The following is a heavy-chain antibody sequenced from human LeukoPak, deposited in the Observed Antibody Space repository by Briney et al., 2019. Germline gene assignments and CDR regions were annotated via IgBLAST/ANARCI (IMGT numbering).Heavy chain of an antibody. Sequence: PGGSLRLSCAASGFTFSTYTMNWVRQAPGKGLEWVSTISNSRDVHYSDSVNGRFTISRDNARNSLYLQMNSLRDEDTAVYYCTRDGLHTAHFDYWGQGTLVSVSS. J-gene: IGHJ4*02. D-gene: IGHD5-18*01. CDR1: GFTFSTYT. CDR2: ISNSRDV. CDR3: TRDGLHTAHFDY. V-gene: IGHV3-48*02.